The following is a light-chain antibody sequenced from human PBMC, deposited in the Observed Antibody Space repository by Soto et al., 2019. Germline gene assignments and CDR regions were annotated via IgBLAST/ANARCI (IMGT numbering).Light chain of an antibody. Sequence: EIVMTQSPATLSVSPGERATLSCRASQSVSSTFAWYQQKPCQAPRLLIYGASTRATGIPARFSGSGSGTEFTLTISSLQSEDFALYYCQQYKDWPLTFGGGTKVEIK. CDR3: QQYKDWPLT. CDR1: QSVSST. V-gene: IGKV3-15*01. J-gene: IGKJ4*01. CDR2: GAS.